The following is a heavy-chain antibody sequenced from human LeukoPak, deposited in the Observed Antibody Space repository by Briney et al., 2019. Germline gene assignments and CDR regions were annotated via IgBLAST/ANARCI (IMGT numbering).Heavy chain of an antibody. CDR3: ARASTGAFDI. J-gene: IGHJ3*02. Sequence: GGSLRLSCAASGFTFSSYWMHWVRQAPGKGLAWVSRINSDGSSTSYADSVKGRFTISRDNAKSTLYLQMNSLRAEDTAVYYCARASTGAFDIWGQGTMVTVSS. CDR1: GFTFSSYW. CDR2: INSDGSST. V-gene: IGHV3-74*01.